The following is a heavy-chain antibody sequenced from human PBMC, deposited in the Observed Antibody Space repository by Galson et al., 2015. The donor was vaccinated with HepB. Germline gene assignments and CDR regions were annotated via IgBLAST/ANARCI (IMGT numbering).Heavy chain of an antibody. CDR1: GFTFSSYT. J-gene: IGHJ6*02. Sequence: SLRLSCAASGFTFSSYTMHWVRQAPGKGLEWVSSITYDGSNKYYADSVKGRFTISRDNSKNTLYLQMNSLRAEDTAVYYCASPPRWCYYCYNCLDVWGQGTTVTVSS. CDR2: ITYDGSNK. V-gene: IGHV3-30*04. CDR3: ASPPRWCYYCYNCLDV. D-gene: IGHD2-15*01.